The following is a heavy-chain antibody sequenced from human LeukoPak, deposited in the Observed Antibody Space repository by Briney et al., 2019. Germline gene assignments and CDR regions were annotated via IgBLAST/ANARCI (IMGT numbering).Heavy chain of an antibody. J-gene: IGHJ3*02. D-gene: IGHD2-15*01. V-gene: IGHV4-59*02. Sequence: PSETLSLTCTVSGASVTDYYWSWIRQSPGKGLEWISYIHHSGNSDYNPSLRSRVTMSVDASKNQLSLKLSSVTAADTAVYYCARGRYCSADICSGGDAFDIWGQGTMVSVSS. CDR1: GASVTDYY. CDR3: ARGRYCSADICSGGDAFDI. CDR2: IHHSGNS.